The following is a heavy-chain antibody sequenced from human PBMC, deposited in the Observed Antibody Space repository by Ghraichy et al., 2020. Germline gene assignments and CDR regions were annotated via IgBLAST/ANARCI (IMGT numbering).Heavy chain of an antibody. CDR2: ISGSGGST. CDR3: AKGGPAEATIRTGDYDYYYYGMDV. J-gene: IGHJ6*02. V-gene: IGHV3-23*01. D-gene: IGHD5-12*01. CDR1: GFTFSSYA. Sequence: GGSLRLSCAASGFTFSSYAMSWVRQAPGKGLEWVSAISGSGGSTYYADSVKGRFTISRDNSKNTLYLQMNSLRAEDTAVYYCAKGGPAEATIRTGDYDYYYYGMDVWGQGTTVTVSS.